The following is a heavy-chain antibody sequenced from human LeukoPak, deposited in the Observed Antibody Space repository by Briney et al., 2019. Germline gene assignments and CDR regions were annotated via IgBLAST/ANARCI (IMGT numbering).Heavy chain of an antibody. CDR2: TYYSGST. Sequence: SETLSLTCTVSGGSISSSSYYWGWIRQPPGKGLEWIGSTYYSGSTYYNPSLKSRVTISVDTSKNQFSLKLSSVTAADTAVYYCARAWGYYYYMDVWGKGTTVTVSS. CDR3: ARAWGYYYYMDV. V-gene: IGHV4-39*07. J-gene: IGHJ6*03. D-gene: IGHD3-16*01. CDR1: GGSISSSSYY.